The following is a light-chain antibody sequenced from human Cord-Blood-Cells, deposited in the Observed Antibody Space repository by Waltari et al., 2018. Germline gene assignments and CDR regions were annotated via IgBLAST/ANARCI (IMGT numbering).Light chain of an antibody. J-gene: IGKJ2*02. CDR3: QQYNNWPRST. Sequence: EIVMTQSPATLSVSPGERATLSCRASQSVSSNLAWYQQKPGQAPRLLIYGASTRATVIPARFSGSVSGTEFTLTISSLQSEDFAVYYCQQYNNWPRSTFGQGTKLEIK. V-gene: IGKV3-15*01. CDR2: GAS. CDR1: QSVSSN.